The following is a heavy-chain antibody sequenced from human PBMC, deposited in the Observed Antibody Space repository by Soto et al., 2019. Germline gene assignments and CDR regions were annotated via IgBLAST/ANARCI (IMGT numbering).Heavy chain of an antibody. CDR2: ISYDGSNK. V-gene: IGHV3-30*18. CDR3: AKDPCYDILTGYYDY. J-gene: IGHJ4*02. CDR1: GFTFSSYG. Sequence: VQLVESGGGVVQPGRSLRLSCAASGFTFSSYGMHWVRQAPGKGLERVAVISYDGSNKYYADSVKGRFTISRDNSKNTLYLQMNSLRAEDTAVYYCAKDPCYDILTGYYDYWGQGTLVTVSS. D-gene: IGHD3-9*01.